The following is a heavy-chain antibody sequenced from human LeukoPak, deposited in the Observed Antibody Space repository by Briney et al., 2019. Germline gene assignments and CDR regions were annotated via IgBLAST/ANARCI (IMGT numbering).Heavy chain of an antibody. D-gene: IGHD2-2*01. CDR3: ARDPQYCSSTSCTSIHWDY. Sequence: AASVKVSCKASGYTFTGYYMHWVRQAPGQGLEWMGRIIPILGIANYAQKFQRRVTITADKSTSTAYMELSSLRSEDTAVYYCARDPQYCSSTSCTSIHWDYWGQGTLVTVSS. CDR1: GYTFTGYY. J-gene: IGHJ4*02. CDR2: IIPILGIA. V-gene: IGHV1-69*04.